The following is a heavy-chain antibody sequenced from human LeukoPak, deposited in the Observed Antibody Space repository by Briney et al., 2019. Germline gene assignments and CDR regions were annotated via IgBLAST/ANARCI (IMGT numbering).Heavy chain of an antibody. Sequence: GGSLRLSCAASGFIFSRYDIHWVRQATGKGLEWVSAIGSAGGTYYTDSVKGRFTISRDTGKNSFYLQMNSLRAGDTAVYYCARGFAVAGTSAFDIWGQGTMVTVSS. V-gene: IGHV3-13*04. CDR1: GFIFSRYD. D-gene: IGHD6-19*01. CDR2: IGSAGGT. CDR3: ARGFAVAGTSAFDI. J-gene: IGHJ3*02.